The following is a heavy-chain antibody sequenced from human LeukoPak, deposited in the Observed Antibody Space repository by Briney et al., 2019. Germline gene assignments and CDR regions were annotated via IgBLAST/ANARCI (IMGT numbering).Heavy chain of an antibody. D-gene: IGHD4-17*01. V-gene: IGHV4-61*02. J-gene: IGHJ5*02. CDR1: GGSISSGSYY. Sequence: SETLSLTCTVSGGSISSGSYYWSWIRQPAGKGLEWIGRIYTSGSTNYNPSLKSRVTISVDTSKNQFSLKLSSVTAADTAVYYCARDLNGDSPVNWFDPWGQGTLVTVSS. CDR2: IYTSGST. CDR3: ARDLNGDSPVNWFDP.